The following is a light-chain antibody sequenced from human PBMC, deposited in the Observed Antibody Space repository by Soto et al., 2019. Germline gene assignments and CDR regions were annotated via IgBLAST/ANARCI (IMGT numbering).Light chain of an antibody. Sequence: EIVLTQSPATLSLSPGERATLSCGASQSVSSSYLAWYQQKPGLAPRLLIYDASSRATGIPDRFSGRGSGTDFTLTISRPEPEDFAVYYCQQYGSSPGTFGQGTKLEIK. V-gene: IGKV3D-20*01. CDR3: QQYGSSPGT. J-gene: IGKJ2*01. CDR1: QSVSSSY. CDR2: DAS.